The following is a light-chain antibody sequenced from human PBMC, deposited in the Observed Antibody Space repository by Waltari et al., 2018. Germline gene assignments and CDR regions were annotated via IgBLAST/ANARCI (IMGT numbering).Light chain of an antibody. CDR2: DVS. V-gene: IGLV2-14*03. CDR1: SNDVCSYNY. Sequence: QSALTQPASVSGSPGQSITISCTGTSNDVCSYNYVSWYQQHPGKAPKLMIYDVSKRHSGVSARFSGSKSGNTASLTISGLQAEDEADYYCSSFTTSAIYVFGSVTKVTVL. CDR3: SSFTTSAIYV. J-gene: IGLJ1*01.